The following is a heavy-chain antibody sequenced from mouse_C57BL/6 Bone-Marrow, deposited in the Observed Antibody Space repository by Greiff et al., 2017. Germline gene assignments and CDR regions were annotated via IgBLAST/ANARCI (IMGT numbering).Heavy chain of an antibody. CDR1: GYTFTSYW. Sequence: VKLMESGAELVMPGASVKLSCKASGYTFTSYWMHWVKQRPGQGLEWIGEIDPSDSYTNYNQKFKGKSTLTVDKSSSTAYMQLSSLTSEDSAVYYCARGITTVEDYFDYWGQGTTLTVSS. D-gene: IGHD1-1*01. CDR2: IDPSDSYT. J-gene: IGHJ2*01. CDR3: ARGITTVEDYFDY. V-gene: IGHV1-69*01.